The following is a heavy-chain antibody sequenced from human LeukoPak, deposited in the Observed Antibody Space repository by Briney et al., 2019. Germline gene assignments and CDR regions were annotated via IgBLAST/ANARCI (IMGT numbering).Heavy chain of an antibody. CDR3: AKDFHYGSGTYFDTFDI. D-gene: IGHD3-10*01. CDR2: ISYDGSKK. CDR1: GFTFSSYG. Sequence: GGSLRLSCAASGFTFSSYGMHWVRQAPGKGLEWVAAISYDGSKKYYADSVKGRFTISRDNSKNTLHLQMNSLRAEDTAVYCCAKDFHYGSGTYFDTFDIWGQGTMVTVSS. V-gene: IGHV3-30*18. J-gene: IGHJ3*02.